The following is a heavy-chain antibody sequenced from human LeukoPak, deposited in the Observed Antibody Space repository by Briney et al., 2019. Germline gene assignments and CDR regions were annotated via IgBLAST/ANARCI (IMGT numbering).Heavy chain of an antibody. D-gene: IGHD3-22*01. Sequence: ASVKVSCKASGYTFTSYGISWVRQAPGQGLEWMGWISGYNGNTKYEQKFQGRVTMTTDTSTSTAYMELRSLRSDDTAVYYCARDGRHRYYYDSSGFYGSWFDPWGQGTLVTVSS. CDR3: ARDGRHRYYYDSSGFYGSWFDP. J-gene: IGHJ5*02. V-gene: IGHV1-18*01. CDR2: ISGYNGNT. CDR1: GYTFTSYG.